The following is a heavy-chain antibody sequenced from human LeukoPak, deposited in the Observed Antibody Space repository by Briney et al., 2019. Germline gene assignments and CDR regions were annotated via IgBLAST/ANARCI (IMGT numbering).Heavy chain of an antibody. Sequence: PSETLSLTCAVYGGSFSGYYWSWIRQPPGKGLEWIGEINHSGSTNYNPSPKSRVTISVDTSKNQFSLKLSSVTAADTAVYYCARSKLRFLEWLLDYWGQGTLVTVSS. D-gene: IGHD3-3*01. V-gene: IGHV4-34*01. CDR3: ARSKLRFLEWLLDY. CDR2: INHSGST. J-gene: IGHJ4*02. CDR1: GGSFSGYY.